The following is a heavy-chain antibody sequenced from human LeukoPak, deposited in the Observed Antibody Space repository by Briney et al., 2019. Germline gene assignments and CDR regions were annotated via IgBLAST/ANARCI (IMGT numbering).Heavy chain of an antibody. J-gene: IGHJ4*02. Sequence: HAGGSLRLSCAASGFTFSSYGMRWVRQAPGKGLEWVAVISYDGSNRYYADSVKGRFTISRDNSKNTLYLQMNSLRAEDTAVYYCAMGDSSGYPNYWGQGTLVTVSS. CDR2: ISYDGSNR. CDR1: GFTFSSYG. D-gene: IGHD3-22*01. V-gene: IGHV3-30*03. CDR3: AMGDSSGYPNY.